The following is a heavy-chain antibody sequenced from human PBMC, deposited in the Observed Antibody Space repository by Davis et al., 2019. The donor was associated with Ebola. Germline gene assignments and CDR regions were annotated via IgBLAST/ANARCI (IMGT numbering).Heavy chain of an antibody. Sequence: GGSLRLSCAASGFTFSSYGMHWVRQAPGKGLEWVAFIRYDGTNENYADSVKGRFTISRDNSKNTLYLQMNSLRAEDTAVYYCAKTSYTGSPYYFDYWGQGTLVTVSS. CDR3: AKTSYTGSPYYFDY. J-gene: IGHJ4*02. CDR1: GFTFSSYG. CDR2: IRYDGTNE. V-gene: IGHV3-30*02. D-gene: IGHD3-9*01.